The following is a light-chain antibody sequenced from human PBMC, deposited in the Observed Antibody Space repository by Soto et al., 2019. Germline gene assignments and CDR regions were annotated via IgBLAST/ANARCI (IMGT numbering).Light chain of an antibody. CDR3: CSYAGSTV. CDR1: SSDVGSYNL. V-gene: IGLV2-23*02. CDR2: EVS. J-gene: IGLJ2*01. Sequence: QCVLTKPASVYGSPGEWITISCTGTSSDVGSYNLVSWYQQHPGKAPKLMIYEVSKRPSGVSNRFSGSKSGNTASLTISGLQAEDEADYYCCSYAGSTVFGGGTKVTVL.